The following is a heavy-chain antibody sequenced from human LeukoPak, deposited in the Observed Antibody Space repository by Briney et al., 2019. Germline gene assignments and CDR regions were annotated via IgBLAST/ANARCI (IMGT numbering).Heavy chain of an antibody. Sequence: ASVKVSCKASGYTFTSYDINWVRQATGQGLEWMGWMNPNSGNTGYAQKFQGRVTMTRNTSISTAYMELSSLRSEDMAVYYCARGLDYYDSSGYYYGGAVGYWGQGTLVTVSS. CDR1: GYTFTSYD. D-gene: IGHD3-22*01. J-gene: IGHJ4*02. CDR2: MNPNSGNT. V-gene: IGHV1-8*01. CDR3: ARGLDYYDSSGYYYGGAVGY.